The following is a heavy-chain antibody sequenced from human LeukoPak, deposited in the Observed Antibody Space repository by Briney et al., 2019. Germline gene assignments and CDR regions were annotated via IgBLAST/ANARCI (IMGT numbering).Heavy chain of an antibody. V-gene: IGHV5-51*01. CDR2: VHPSDSDP. D-gene: IGHD1-26*01. CDR3: ARSSGGYSNFDY. CDR1: GYSFNSYW. J-gene: IGHJ4*02. Sequence: GESLKISCKGSGYSFNSYWIGWVRQMPGKGLEWMGIVHPSDSDPRYSPSFQGQVTISVDESISTAYLQWSSLKASDTAMYYCARSSGGYSNFDYWGQGTLVTVSS.